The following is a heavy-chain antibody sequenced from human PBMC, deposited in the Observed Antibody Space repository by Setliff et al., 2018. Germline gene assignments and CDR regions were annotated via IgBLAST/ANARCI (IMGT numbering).Heavy chain of an antibody. V-gene: IGHV3-15*01. Sequence: GGSLRLSCAASGFTSRNAWMSWVRQAPGKGLEWVGRIKSKTDGGTTDYAAPVKGRFTISRDDSKNTVFLQMNSLKTEDTALYYCARTCSGSGCYAGLESWGQGTPVTVSS. CDR2: IKSKTDGGTT. D-gene: IGHD2-15*01. CDR1: GFTSRNAW. CDR3: ARTCSGSGCYAGLES. J-gene: IGHJ4*02.